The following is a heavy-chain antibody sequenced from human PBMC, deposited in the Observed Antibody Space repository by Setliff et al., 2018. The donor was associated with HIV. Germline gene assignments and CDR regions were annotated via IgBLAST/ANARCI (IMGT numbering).Heavy chain of an antibody. D-gene: IGHD2-21*01. CDR3: SRDIPFTSFDY. CDR2: TSSSGATI. V-gene: IGHV3-48*04. J-gene: IGHJ4*02. CDR1: GFTFSSYS. Sequence: GGSLRLSCAASGFTFSSYSMNWVRQAPGKGLDWVSYTSSSGATIYYADSVKGRFTIYRDNTKNSLYLQMNSLRAEDTAVYYCSRDIPFTSFDYWGQGMLVTVSS.